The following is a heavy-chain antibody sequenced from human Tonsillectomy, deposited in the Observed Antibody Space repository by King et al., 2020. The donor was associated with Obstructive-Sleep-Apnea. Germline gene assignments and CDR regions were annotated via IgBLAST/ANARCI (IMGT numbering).Heavy chain of an antibody. Sequence: QLVQSGAEVKKPGASVKVSCRASGYTFSTYGISWVRQAPGQGLEWVGWISAYNGNTNYEEKLQGRVTMTTDTSTNTVYMELRSLRFDDTAVYYCARDPGYSSGMDVWGQGTTVIVSS. J-gene: IGHJ6*02. CDR3: ARDPGYSSGMDV. V-gene: IGHV1-18*01. CDR1: GYTFSTYG. CDR2: ISAYNGNT. D-gene: IGHD2-15*01.